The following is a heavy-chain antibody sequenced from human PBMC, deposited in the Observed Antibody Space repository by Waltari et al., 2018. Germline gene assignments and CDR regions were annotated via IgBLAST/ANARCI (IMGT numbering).Heavy chain of an antibody. V-gene: IGHV3-23*01. Sequence: EVRLLESGGALVQPGGSLRLSCAASGFPFGNYYMIWVRQAPGRGRGEGATISGHDHETVYADSVKGRVTISRDNSKTTLYLQMNSLRVEDTAMYYCANYGQLPSNGDYWGQGTLVTVSS. D-gene: IGHD1-1*01. CDR2: ISGHDHET. CDR1: GFPFGNYY. J-gene: IGHJ4*02. CDR3: ANYGQLPSNGDY.